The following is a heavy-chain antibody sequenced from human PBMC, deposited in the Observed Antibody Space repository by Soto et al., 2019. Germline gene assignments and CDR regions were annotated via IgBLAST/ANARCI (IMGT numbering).Heavy chain of an antibody. D-gene: IGHD2-15*01. CDR2: IYYSGST. V-gene: IGHV4-31*03. CDR1: GGSISSGGYY. J-gene: IGHJ4*02. CDR3: ARNYCSGGSCYGYY. Sequence: SETLSLTCTVSGGSISSGGYYWSWIRQHPGKGLEWIGYIYYSGSTYYNPSLKSRVTISVDTSKNQFSLKLSSVTAADTAVYYCARNYCSGGSCYGYYWGQGTLDTVSS.